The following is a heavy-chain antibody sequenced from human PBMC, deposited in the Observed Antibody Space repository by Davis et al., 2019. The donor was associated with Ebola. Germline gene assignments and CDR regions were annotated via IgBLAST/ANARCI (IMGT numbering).Heavy chain of an antibody. CDR3: ARNLDYGDPNAFDF. D-gene: IGHD4-17*01. V-gene: IGHV5-51*01. Sequence: GESLKISCKGSGYSFPNHWIGWVRQMPGKGLEWLGNIYPGDSKTRYSPSFQGQVTFSADKSISTAYLQWSSLKASDTAMYFWARNLDYGDPNAFDFWGQGTTVIVSP. J-gene: IGHJ3*01. CDR1: GYSFPNHW. CDR2: IYPGDSKT.